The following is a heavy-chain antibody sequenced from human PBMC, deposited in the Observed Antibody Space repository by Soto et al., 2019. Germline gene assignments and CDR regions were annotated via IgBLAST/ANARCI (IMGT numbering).Heavy chain of an antibody. CDR1: GGTFSSYA. D-gene: IGHD5-18*01. V-gene: IGHV1-69*12. CDR3: ARAPFRRQLRYFDL. J-gene: IGHJ2*01. Sequence: QVQLVQSGAEVKKPGSSVKVSCKASGGTFSSYAISWVRQAPGQGLEWMGGIIPIFGTANYAQKFQGRVTXXAXEAXSTAYMELSSLRSEDTAVYYCARAPFRRQLRYFDLWGRGTLVTVSS. CDR2: IIPIFGTA.